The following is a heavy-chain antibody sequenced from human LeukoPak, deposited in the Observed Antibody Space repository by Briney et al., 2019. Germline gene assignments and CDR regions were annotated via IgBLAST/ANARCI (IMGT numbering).Heavy chain of an antibody. J-gene: IGHJ4*02. V-gene: IGHV1-24*01. CDR2: FDPEDGET. D-gene: IGHD3-3*01. CDR3: ARDRDYDFWSGYSQYYFDY. CDR1: GYTLTELS. Sequence: ASVKVSCKVSGYTLTELSMHWVRQAPGKGLEWMGGFDPEDGETIYAQKFQGRVTMTRDTSTSTVYMELSSLRSEDTAVYYCARDRDYDFWSGYSQYYFDYWGQGTLVTVSS.